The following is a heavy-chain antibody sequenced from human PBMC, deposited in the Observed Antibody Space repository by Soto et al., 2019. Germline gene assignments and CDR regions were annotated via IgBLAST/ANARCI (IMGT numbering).Heavy chain of an antibody. CDR1: GFTVSSNY. J-gene: IGHJ4*02. V-gene: IGHV3-53*01. CDR3: TRDRDCSGGRCHTTHYFDY. D-gene: IGHD2-15*01. Sequence: EVQLLESGGGLIQPGGSLRLSCAASGFTVSSNYMSWVRQAPGRGLEWVSVIYSSGSTYYADSVKGRFTISRDNSNNTLYLQMNSLRAEDTAVYYCTRDRDCSGGRCHTTHYFDYWGQGTLVTVSS. CDR2: IYSSGST.